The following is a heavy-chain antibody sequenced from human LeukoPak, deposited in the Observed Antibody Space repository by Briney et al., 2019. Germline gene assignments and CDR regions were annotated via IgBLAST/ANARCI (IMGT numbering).Heavy chain of an antibody. CDR3: ARAMYSSSWYVVY. J-gene: IGHJ4*02. V-gene: IGHV3-74*01. D-gene: IGHD6-13*01. CDR1: GFTFSSYW. Sequence: GGSLRLSCAASGFTFSSYWMHWVRQAPGKGLVWVSRINSDGRSTSYADSVKGRFTISRDNAKNTLYLQMNSLRAEDTAVYYCARAMYSSSWYVVYWGQGTLVTVSS. CDR2: INSDGRST.